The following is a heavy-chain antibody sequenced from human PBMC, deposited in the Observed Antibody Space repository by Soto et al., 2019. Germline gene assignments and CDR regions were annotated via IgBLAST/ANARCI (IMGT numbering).Heavy chain of an antibody. CDR2: LSMSGNIK. J-gene: IGHJ4*02. CDR3: ARDTMRASAAASLDY. D-gene: IGHD6-13*01. Sequence: EMQLEESGGGLVQPGGSLSLSCAASGFTFSSFEFIWVRQAPGKGLQWISYLSMSGNIKRYADSVKGRFTISRDNAKNSVYLQISSLRADDTAVYYCARDTMRASAAASLDYWGQGTLVIVSS. V-gene: IGHV3-48*03. CDR1: GFTFSSFE.